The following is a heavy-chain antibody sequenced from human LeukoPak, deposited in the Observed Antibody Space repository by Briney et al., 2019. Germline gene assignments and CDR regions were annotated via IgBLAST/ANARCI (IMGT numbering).Heavy chain of an antibody. D-gene: IGHD2-2*01. CDR3: ARDHAAASSYYYYYMDV. J-gene: IGHJ6*03. Sequence: PGGSLRLSCAASGFTVSSNYMSWVRQAPGKGLEWVSVIYSGGGTYYADSVKGRFTISRDNSKNTLYLQMNSLRAEDTAVYYCARDHAAASSYYYYYMDVWGKGTTVTVSS. CDR2: IYSGGGT. V-gene: IGHV3-53*01. CDR1: GFTVSSNY.